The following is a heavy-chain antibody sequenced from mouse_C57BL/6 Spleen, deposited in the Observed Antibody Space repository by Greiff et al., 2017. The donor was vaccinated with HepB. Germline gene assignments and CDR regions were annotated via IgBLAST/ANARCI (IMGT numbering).Heavy chain of an antibody. J-gene: IGHJ4*01. CDR1: GFSLTSYG. CDR2: IWSGGSP. D-gene: IGHD1-1*01. Sequence: VMLVESGPGLVQPSQSLSITCTVSGFSLTSYGVHWVRQSPGKGLEWLGVIWSGGSPDYNAAFISRLSISKDNSKSQVFFKMNSLQADDTAIYYCARGNYYGSTPMDYWGQGTSVTVSS. V-gene: IGHV2-2*01. CDR3: ARGNYYGSTPMDY.